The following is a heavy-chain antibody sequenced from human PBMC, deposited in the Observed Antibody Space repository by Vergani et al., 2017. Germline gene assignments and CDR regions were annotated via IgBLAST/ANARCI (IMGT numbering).Heavy chain of an antibody. J-gene: IGHJ1*01. D-gene: IGHD6-13*01. CDR1: GGSISSSSYY. V-gene: IGHV4-39*07. CDR3: ARGRVFIQH. Sequence: QLQLQESGPGLVKPSETLSLTCTVSGGSISSSSYYWGWIRQPPGKGLEWIGEINHSGSTNYNPSLKSRVTISVDTSKNQFSLKLSSVTAADTAVYYCARGRVFIQHWGQGTLVTVSS. CDR2: INHSGST.